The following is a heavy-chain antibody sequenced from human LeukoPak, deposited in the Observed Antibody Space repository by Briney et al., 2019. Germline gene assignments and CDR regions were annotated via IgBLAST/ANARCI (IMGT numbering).Heavy chain of an antibody. J-gene: IGHJ4*02. CDR3: ARAYYYDSTGYFEDNY. CDR1: GGSFSGYQ. Sequence: SETLSLTCAVSGGSFSGYQWNWIRQPPGKGLEWIGETNHLGRTTYNPSLKSRVTMSIDTSKNHSSLRLSSVTAADTAVYYCARAYYYDSTGYFEDNYWGRGTLVTVSS. CDR2: TNHLGRT. D-gene: IGHD3-22*01. V-gene: IGHV4-34*01.